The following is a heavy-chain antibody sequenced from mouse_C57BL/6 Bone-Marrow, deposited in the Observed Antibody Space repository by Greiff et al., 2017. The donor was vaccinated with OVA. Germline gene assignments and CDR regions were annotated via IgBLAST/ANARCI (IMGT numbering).Heavy chain of an antibody. CDR2: SRNKANDYTT. CDR3: ARDDYYGSSYGFAY. V-gene: IGHV7-1*01. CDR1: GFTFSDFY. J-gene: IGHJ3*01. D-gene: IGHD1-1*01. Sequence: EVHLVESGGGLVQSGRSLRLSCATSGFTFSDFYMEWVRQAPGKGLEWIAASRNKANDYTTEYSASVKGRFIVSRDTSQSILYLQMNALRAEDTAIYYCARDDYYGSSYGFAYWGQGTLVTVSA.